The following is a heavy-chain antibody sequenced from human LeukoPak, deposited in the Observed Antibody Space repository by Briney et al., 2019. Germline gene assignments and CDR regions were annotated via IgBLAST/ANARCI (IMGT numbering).Heavy chain of an antibody. CDR1: GCTFSSYA. D-gene: IGHD3-10*01. J-gene: IGHJ4*02. CDR3: ATVNVLLWFGEFVLDY. CDR2: IIPIFGTA. V-gene: IGHV1-69*06. Sequence: ASVKVSCKASGCTFSSYAISWVRQAPGQGLEWMGGIIPIFGTAIYAQKFQGRVTMTEDTSTDTAYMELSSLRSEDTAVYYCATVNVLLWFGEFVLDYWGQGTLVTVSS.